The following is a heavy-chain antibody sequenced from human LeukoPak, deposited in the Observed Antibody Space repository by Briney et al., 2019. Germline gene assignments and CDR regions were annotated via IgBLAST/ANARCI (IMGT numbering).Heavy chain of an antibody. CDR1: GYTFTSNY. CDR3: ARDRYYYGSKSRLDY. CDR2: ISPSGGST. Sequence: ASVKVSCKAFGYTFTSNYMHWVRQAPGQGPEWMGVISPSGGSTTYAQKFQGRVTLTRDMSTSTDYLELSSLRSEDTAVYYCARDRYYYGSKSRLDYWGQGTLVTVSS. D-gene: IGHD3-10*01. V-gene: IGHV1-46*01. J-gene: IGHJ4*02.